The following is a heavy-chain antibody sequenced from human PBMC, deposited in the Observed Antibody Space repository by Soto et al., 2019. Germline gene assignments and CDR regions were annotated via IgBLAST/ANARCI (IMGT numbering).Heavy chain of an antibody. V-gene: IGHV1-69*02. Sequence: QVQLVQSGAEVKKPGSSVKVSCKASGGTFSSYTISWVRQAPGQGLEWMGRIIPILGIANYAQKFQGRVKITADKSTSTAYMELSSLRSEDTAVYYCARVPPRGNPNYWGQGTLVTVSS. CDR2: IIPILGIA. CDR1: GGTFSSYT. D-gene: IGHD2-15*01. CDR3: ARVPPRGNPNY. J-gene: IGHJ4*02.